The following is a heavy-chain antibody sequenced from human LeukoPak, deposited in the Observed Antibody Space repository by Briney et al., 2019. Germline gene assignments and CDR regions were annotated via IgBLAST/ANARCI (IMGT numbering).Heavy chain of an antibody. V-gene: IGHV1-46*01. D-gene: IGHD5-12*01. CDR1: GYTFTSYY. J-gene: IGHJ4*02. Sequence: ASVKVSCKASGYTFTSYYMHWVRQAPGQGLEWMGIINPNGGSTSYAQKFQGRVTMTRDTSTSTVYMELSSLRSEDTAVYYCARKLGGYSGYDYVIEYWGQGTLVTVSS. CDR2: INPNGGST. CDR3: ARKLGGYSGYDYVIEY.